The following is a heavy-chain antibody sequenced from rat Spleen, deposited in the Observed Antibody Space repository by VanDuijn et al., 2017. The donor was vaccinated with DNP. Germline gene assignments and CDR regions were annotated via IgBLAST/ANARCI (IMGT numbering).Heavy chain of an antibody. Sequence: EVQLVESGGGLVQPGRSLKLSCAASGFTFSNFDMAWVRQTPTKGLEWVASISPGGGKTFYRDSVKGRFTISRDNAKSTLYLQMDSLRSEDTATYYCASHNSGYFDYWGQGVMVTVSS. D-gene: IGHD4-3*01. CDR3: ASHNSGYFDY. V-gene: IGHV5S23*01. J-gene: IGHJ2*01. CDR2: ISPGGGKT. CDR1: GFTFSNFD.